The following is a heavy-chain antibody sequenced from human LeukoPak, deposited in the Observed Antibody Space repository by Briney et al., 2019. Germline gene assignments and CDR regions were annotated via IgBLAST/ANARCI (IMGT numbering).Heavy chain of an antibody. Sequence: GGSLRLSCAASGLTFSSYAMSLVRQAPGKGLEWVSAISDSYGSTYYADSVKGRFTISRDNSKNTLYLQMNSLRAEDTAVYYCAKDRGGWFDYWGRGTLVTVFS. V-gene: IGHV3-23*01. D-gene: IGHD3-10*01. CDR3: AKDRGGWFDY. CDR2: ISDSYGST. J-gene: IGHJ4*02. CDR1: GLTFSSYA.